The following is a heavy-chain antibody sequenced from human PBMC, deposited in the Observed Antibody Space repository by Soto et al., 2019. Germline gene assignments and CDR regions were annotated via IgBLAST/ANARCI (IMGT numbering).Heavy chain of an antibody. V-gene: IGHV4-34*01. J-gene: IGHJ4*02. D-gene: IGHD6-13*01. CDR1: GGSFSNYF. Sequence: QVQLQQLGAGLLKPSETLSLTCTVYGGSFSNYFLTWIRQPPGKGLEWIGEINHSGSSYYNPSLKRRLTVSVDTSKNQLSLNLSAVTAADTAVYNCARLPLSWGLDYWGQGTLVTVSS. CDR3: ARLPLSWGLDY. CDR2: INHSGSS.